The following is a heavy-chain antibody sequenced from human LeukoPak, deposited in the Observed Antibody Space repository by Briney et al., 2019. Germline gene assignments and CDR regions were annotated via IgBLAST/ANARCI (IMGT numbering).Heavy chain of an antibody. J-gene: IGHJ5*02. D-gene: IGHD1-20*01. Sequence: GGSLRLSCEGSGFTFGDYGMSWVRQAPGKGPEWVAGISWNSDSTGYPDSVKGRFTISRDNAKNSLYLQMNSLRVEDTALYYCARDRPGITGTEWFDPWGQGTLVTVSS. CDR2: ISWNSDST. V-gene: IGHV3-20*04. CDR3: ARDRPGITGTEWFDP. CDR1: GFTFGDYG.